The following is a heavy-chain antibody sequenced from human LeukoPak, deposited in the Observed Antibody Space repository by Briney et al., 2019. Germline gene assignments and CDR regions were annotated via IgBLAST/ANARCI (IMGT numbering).Heavy chain of an antibody. CDR1: GFTFSSYG. V-gene: IGHV3-30*02. CDR2: IRYDGSNK. CDR3: AKEGRRLYYYDSSGYYPLGY. Sequence: SGGSLRLSCAASGFTFSSYGMHWVRQAPGKGLERVAFIRYDGSNKYYADSVKGRFTISRDNSKNTLYLQMNSLRAEDTAVYYCAKEGRRLYYYDSSGYYPLGYWGQGTLVTVSS. J-gene: IGHJ4*02. D-gene: IGHD3-22*01.